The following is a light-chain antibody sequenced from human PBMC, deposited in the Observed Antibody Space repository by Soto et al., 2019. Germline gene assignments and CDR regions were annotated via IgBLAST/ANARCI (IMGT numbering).Light chain of an antibody. Sequence: QSALTQPASVSGSPGQSITISCTGTSSDVGNYNLVSWYQQHPDKAPKLMIYEGSKRPSGVSNRFSGSKSGNTASLTISGLQADDEADYYCCSYAGSTTWVFGGGTKLTVL. J-gene: IGLJ3*02. CDR2: EGS. CDR3: CSYAGSTTWV. CDR1: SSDVGNYNL. V-gene: IGLV2-23*01.